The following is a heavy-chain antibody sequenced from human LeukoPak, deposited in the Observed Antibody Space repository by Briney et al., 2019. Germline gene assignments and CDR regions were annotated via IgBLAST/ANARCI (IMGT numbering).Heavy chain of an antibody. J-gene: IGHJ6*03. D-gene: IGHD2-15*01. Sequence: ASVKVSCKASGYTFTSYDINWVRQATGQGLEWMGWMNPNSGNTGYAQKFQGRVTMTRNTSISTAYMELSSLRSEDTAVYYCVRALGYCSGGSCYSILGYYYYYMDVWGKGTTVTVSS. V-gene: IGHV1-8*01. CDR3: VRALGYCSGGSCYSILGYYYYYMDV. CDR1: GYTFTSYD. CDR2: MNPNSGNT.